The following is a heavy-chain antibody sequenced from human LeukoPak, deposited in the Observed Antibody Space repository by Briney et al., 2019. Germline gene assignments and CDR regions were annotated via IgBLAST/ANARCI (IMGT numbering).Heavy chain of an antibody. J-gene: IGHJ6*03. V-gene: IGHV3-23*01. D-gene: IGHD1-1*01. CDR3: AKDGGPGGTTWYYYMDV. Sequence: GGSLRLSCAASGITFSGYGMSWVRQAPGKGLEWVSSISSTGGTTYYADSVKGRFTISRDNSKNTLYLQMNSLRAEDTAVYYCAKDGGPGGTTWYYYMDVWGKGTTVTISS. CDR2: ISSTGGTT. CDR1: GITFSGYG.